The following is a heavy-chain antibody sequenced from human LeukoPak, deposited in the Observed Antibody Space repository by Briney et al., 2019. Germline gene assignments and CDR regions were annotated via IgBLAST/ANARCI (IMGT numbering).Heavy chain of an antibody. CDR1: GGSISSYY. CDR2: IYYSGST. V-gene: IGHV4-59*08. J-gene: IGHJ4*02. Sequence: SETLSLTCTVSGGSISSYYWSWIRQPPGKGLEWIGYIYYSGSTNYNPSLKSRVTISVDTSKNQFSLKLSSVTAADTVVYYCARHAGNWGLTPPYFDYWGQGTLVTVSS. CDR3: ARHAGNWGLTPPYFDY. D-gene: IGHD7-27*01.